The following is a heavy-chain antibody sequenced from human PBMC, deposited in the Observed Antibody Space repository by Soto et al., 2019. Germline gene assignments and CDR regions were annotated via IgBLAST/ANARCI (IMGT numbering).Heavy chain of an antibody. CDR2: ISYDGTIR. V-gene: IGHV3-30-3*01. D-gene: IGHD6-6*01. CDR3: ARDSRPMASKAEDSGYFQV. J-gene: IGHJ1*01. Sequence: QVQVGESGGGVAQPGRSLRLSCAASGFTFSSYAMHWVRQAPGKGLEWVALISYDGTIRYYADSVKGRFTIARDNSKNTVSMQMNSLRAEDTAVYYGARDSRPMASKAEDSGYFQVWGQGTLVTVSS. CDR1: GFTFSSYA.